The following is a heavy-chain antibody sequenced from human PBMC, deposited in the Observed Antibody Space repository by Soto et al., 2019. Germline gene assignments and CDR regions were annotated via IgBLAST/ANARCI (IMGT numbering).Heavy chain of an antibody. CDR1: GFTFSSYW. Sequence: GGSLRLSCAASGFTFSSYWMHWVRQAPGKGLVWVSRINSDGSSTSYADSVKGRFTISRDNAKNTLYLQMNSLRGEDTAVYYCAMGGYIWSDMGVFDIWGQGTMVTVSS. CDR2: INSDGSST. J-gene: IGHJ3*02. D-gene: IGHD1-20*01. V-gene: IGHV3-74*01. CDR3: AMGGYIWSDMGVFDI.